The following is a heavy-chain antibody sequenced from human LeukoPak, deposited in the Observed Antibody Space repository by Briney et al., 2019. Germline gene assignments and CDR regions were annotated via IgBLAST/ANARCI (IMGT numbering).Heavy chain of an antibody. CDR2: MNGEGTTI. V-gene: IGHV3-74*01. D-gene: IGHD1-7*01. CDR1: GLTFRTTW. J-gene: IGHJ4*02. CDR3: ATARNFRFEY. Sequence: GGSLRLSCATSGLTFRTTWMHWVRQAPGKGLMWVSRMNGEGTTIDYADSVKGRFTVSRDYAKNTLFLQMSNLRTEDTALYFCATARNFRFEYWGQGSLVIVSA.